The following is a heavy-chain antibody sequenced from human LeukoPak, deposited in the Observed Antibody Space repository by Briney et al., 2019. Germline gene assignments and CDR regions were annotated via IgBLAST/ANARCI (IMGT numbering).Heavy chain of an antibody. J-gene: IGHJ3*02. Sequence: GASVKVSFTVSGYTLTELSMHWVRQAPGKGLEWMGGFDPEDGETIYAQKFQGRVTMTEDTSTDTAYMELSSLRSEDTAVYYCATVNTIFSLSAFDIWGQGTMVTVSS. CDR1: GYTLTELS. CDR2: FDPEDGET. D-gene: IGHD3-9*01. V-gene: IGHV1-24*01. CDR3: ATVNTIFSLSAFDI.